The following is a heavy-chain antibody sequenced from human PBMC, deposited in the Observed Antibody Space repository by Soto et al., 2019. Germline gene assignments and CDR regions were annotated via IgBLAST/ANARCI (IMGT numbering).Heavy chain of an antibody. CDR2: ISAYNGDT. Sequence: QVQLVQSGAEVKKPGASVRVSCKASGYTFTNYGISWLRQAPGQVLEWLGWISAYNGDTNFAQKVQGRVTLTTDTSTNTAYMELWSLTSADTAMYYCARDTLGTETTAWLDPWGQGTLVTVSS. V-gene: IGHV1-18*04. D-gene: IGHD1-1*01. CDR1: GYTFTNYG. CDR3: ARDTLGTETTAWLDP. J-gene: IGHJ5*02.